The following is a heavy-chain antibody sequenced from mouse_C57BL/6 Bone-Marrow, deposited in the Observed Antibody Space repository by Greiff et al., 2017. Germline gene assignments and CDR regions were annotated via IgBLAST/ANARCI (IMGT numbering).Heavy chain of an antibody. CDR1: GYTFTSYW. CDR2: IYPGYSDT. CDR3: TPHLNCGGSSYDDY. D-gene: IGHD1-1*01. J-gene: IGHJ2*01. Sequence: EVKLVESGTVLARPGASVKMSCKTSGYTFTSYWMHWVKQRPGQGLEWIGAIYPGYSDTSYNQKFKGKAKLTAVTSAITAYMELSSLTNDDSAVYYCTPHLNCGGSSYDDYWGQGTALTVSS. V-gene: IGHV1-5*01.